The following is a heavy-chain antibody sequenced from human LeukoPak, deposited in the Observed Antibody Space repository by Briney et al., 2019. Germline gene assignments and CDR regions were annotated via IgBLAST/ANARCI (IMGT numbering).Heavy chain of an antibody. J-gene: IGHJ4*02. CDR1: GGSISSGDYY. D-gene: IGHD5-18*01. Sequence: SQTLSLTCTVSGGSISSGDYYWSWIRQPPGKGLEWIGYIYYSGSTYYNPSLKSRVTISVDTSKNQFSLKLSSVTAADTAVYYCGRGYSYGYGFDYWGQGTLVTVSS. CDR3: GRGYSYGYGFDY. V-gene: IGHV4-30-4*08. CDR2: IYYSGST.